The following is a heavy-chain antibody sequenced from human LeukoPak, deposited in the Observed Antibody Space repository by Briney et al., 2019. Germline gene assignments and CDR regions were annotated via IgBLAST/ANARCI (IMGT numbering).Heavy chain of an antibody. V-gene: IGHV3-7*01. Sequence: GGSLRLSCAASGFTLSNHWMTWVRQVPGRGPEWVANVNRDGSETYYLDSVKGRFTISKDNAKNSLYLQMNSLRAEDTAVYYCARDATRGGDNDYWGQGTRVIVSS. CDR3: ARDATRGGDNDY. D-gene: IGHD2-21*02. J-gene: IGHJ4*02. CDR2: VNRDGSET. CDR1: GFTLSNHW.